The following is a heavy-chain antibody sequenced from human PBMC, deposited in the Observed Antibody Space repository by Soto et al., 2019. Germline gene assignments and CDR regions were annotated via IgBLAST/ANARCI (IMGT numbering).Heavy chain of an antibody. CDR1: VGTFSSYV. V-gene: IGHV1-69*06. CDR2: IIPIFGTA. Sequence: AAVRVSCKDSVGTFSSYVISGVRQAPGQGLEWMGGIIPIFGTANYAQKFQGRVTITADKSTSTAYMELSSLRSEDTAVYYCARAGTLTYYYDSSGSYYYGTDVWGQGTTITVS. J-gene: IGHJ6*02. CDR3: ARAGTLTYYYDSSGSYYYGTDV. D-gene: IGHD3-22*01.